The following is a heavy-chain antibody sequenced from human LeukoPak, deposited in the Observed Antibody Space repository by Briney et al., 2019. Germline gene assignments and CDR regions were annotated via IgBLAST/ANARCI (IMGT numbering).Heavy chain of an antibody. J-gene: IGHJ4*02. CDR1: GGSISSYY. V-gene: IGHV4-4*07. Sequence: PSETLSLTCTVSGGSISSYYWSWIRQPAGKGLEWIGRIYISGSTNYNPSLKSRGTMSVDTSKNQFSLKLSSVTAADTAVYYCARIGYYYGSGSYYDYWGQGTLVTVSS. CDR2: IYISGST. D-gene: IGHD3-10*01. CDR3: ARIGYYYGSGSYYDY.